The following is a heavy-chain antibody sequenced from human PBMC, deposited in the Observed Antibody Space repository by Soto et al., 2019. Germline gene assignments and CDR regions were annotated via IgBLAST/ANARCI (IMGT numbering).Heavy chain of an antibody. D-gene: IGHD3-3*01. CDR2: IWYDGSNK. CDR1: AFTFSSYG. J-gene: IGHJ6*02. Sequence: QVQLVESGGGVVQPGRSLRLSCAASAFTFSSYGMHWVRQAPGKGLEWVAVIWYDGSNKYYADSVKGRFTISRDNSKNTLYLQMNSLRAEDTAVYYCARDSSFYDFWSGPGGASKDVWGQGTTVTVSS. CDR3: ARDSSFYDFWSGPGGASKDV. V-gene: IGHV3-33*01.